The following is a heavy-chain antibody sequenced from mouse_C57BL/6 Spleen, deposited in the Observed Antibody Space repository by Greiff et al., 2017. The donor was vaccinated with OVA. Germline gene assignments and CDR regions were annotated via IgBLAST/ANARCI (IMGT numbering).Heavy chain of an antibody. D-gene: IGHD2-14*01. J-gene: IGHJ2*01. Sequence: VQLQQSGPELVKPGASVKISCKASGYSFTDYYMNWVKQSPGKSLEWIGDINPNNGGTSYNQKFKGKATLTVDKYSSTAYRELHSLTSEDSEVDYYESRDLGGYDFDYWGQGTTLTVSS. CDR2: INPNNGGT. V-gene: IGHV1-26*01. CDR1: GYSFTDYY. CDR3: ESRDLGGYDFDY.